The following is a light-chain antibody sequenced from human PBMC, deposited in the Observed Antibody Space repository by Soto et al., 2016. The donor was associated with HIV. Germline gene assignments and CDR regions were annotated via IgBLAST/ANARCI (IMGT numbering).Light chain of an antibody. J-gene: IGKJ4*01. V-gene: IGKV1-5*03. CDR3: QQYNSYPLT. CDR2: KTS. CDR1: QSVSVW. Sequence: DIQMTQFPSTPSASIGDRVTITCRASQSVSVWLAWYQQKPGKAPNLLIFKTSTLEIGVPSRFSGSGSGTDFTLTLSSVQPDDVGTYYCQQYNSYPLTFGGGTKVEIK.